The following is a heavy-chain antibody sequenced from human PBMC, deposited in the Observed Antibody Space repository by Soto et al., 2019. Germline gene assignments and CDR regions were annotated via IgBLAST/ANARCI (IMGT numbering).Heavy chain of an antibody. CDR3: AKDPEIITIFEDFGGFDP. CDR2: IYYSGST. Sequence: SETLSLTCTVSGGSISYYYWSWIRQPPGKGPEWIGYIYYSGSTKYNPSLKTRVTISVDTSKNQFSLKLSSVTAADTAVYYCAKDPEIITIFEDFGGFDPWGQGTLVTVSS. CDR1: GGSISYYY. J-gene: IGHJ5*02. D-gene: IGHD3-3*01. V-gene: IGHV4-59*01.